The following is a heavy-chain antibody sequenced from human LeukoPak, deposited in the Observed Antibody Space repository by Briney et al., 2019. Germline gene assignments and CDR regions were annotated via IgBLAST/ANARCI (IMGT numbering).Heavy chain of an antibody. CDR2: IKAGGTT. D-gene: IGHD1-14*01. J-gene: IGHJ4*02. CDR3: ATDVPSPLAQIDY. V-gene: IGHV3-15*01. Sequence: GGSLRLSCAASGFTFSNAWMSWVRQAPGKGLEWLARIKAGGTTEYAAPVKGRFTISRDDSMNTLYLQMDSLKTGDTAVYYCATDVPSPLAQIDYWGQGTPVTVYS. CDR1: GFTFSNAW.